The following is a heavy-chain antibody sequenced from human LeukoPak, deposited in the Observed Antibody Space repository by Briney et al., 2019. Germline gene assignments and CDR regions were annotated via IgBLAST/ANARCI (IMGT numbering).Heavy chain of an antibody. CDR2: ISGSGGRT. V-gene: IGHV3-23*01. Sequence: GGSLRLSCAVSGITLSNYGMSWVRQAPGKGLEWVAGISGSGGRTNYADAVKGRFTISRDNAKNTLFLQMNSLRVEDTAVYFCAKRGVVIRVILVGFHKEAYYFDSWGQGALVTVSS. D-gene: IGHD3-22*01. CDR3: AKRGVVIRVILVGFHKEAYYFDS. J-gene: IGHJ4*02. CDR1: GITLSNYG.